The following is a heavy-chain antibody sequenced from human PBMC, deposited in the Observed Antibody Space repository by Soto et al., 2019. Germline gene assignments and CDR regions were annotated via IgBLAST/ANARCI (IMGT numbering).Heavy chain of an antibody. CDR1: GFTFHDYA. V-gene: IGHV3-9*01. D-gene: IGHD1-1*01. J-gene: IGHJ6*02. CDR2: ISWNSGNI. CDR3: AILEKGGMDV. Sequence: EVQLVESGGALVQPGRSLRLSCASSGFTFHDYALHWVRQAPGKGLEWVSGISWNSGNIGYADSVKGRFTISRDNAKNSLYLQMNSLRVEDTAVYYCAILEKGGMDVWGQGTTVTVSS.